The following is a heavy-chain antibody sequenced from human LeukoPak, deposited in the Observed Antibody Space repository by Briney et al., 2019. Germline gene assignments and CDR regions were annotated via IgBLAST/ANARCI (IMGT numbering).Heavy chain of an antibody. J-gene: IGHJ4*02. D-gene: IGHD2-15*01. Sequence: SETLSLTCIVSGGSISSYYWNWFRQPPGEGLEWIGYISNSGGTNYNPSLKSRVTISVDTSKNQFSLGVSSVTAADTAVYYCATTICSGGSCSGYWGQGTLVTVSS. CDR3: ATTICSGGSCSGY. CDR2: ISNSGGT. CDR1: GGSISSYY. V-gene: IGHV4-59*01.